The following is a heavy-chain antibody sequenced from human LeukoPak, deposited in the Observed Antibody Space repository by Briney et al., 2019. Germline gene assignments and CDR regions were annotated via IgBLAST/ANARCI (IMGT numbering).Heavy chain of an antibody. CDR3: ARYHYYGSGSFDY. J-gene: IGHJ4*02. CDR2: ISSSGSTI. D-gene: IGHD3-10*01. V-gene: IGHV3-48*03. Sequence: PGGSLRLSCAASGFTFSSYEMNWVRQAPGKGLEWVSYISSSGSTIYYADSVKGRFTISRDNAKNSLYLQMNSLRAEDTAVYYCARYHYYGSGSFDYWGQGTLVTVSS. CDR1: GFTFSSYE.